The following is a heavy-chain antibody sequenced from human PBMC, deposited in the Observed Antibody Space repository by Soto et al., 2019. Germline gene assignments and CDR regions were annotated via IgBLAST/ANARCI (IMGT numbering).Heavy chain of an antibody. CDR2: INHSGST. CDR3: ARGRAPFDS. J-gene: IGHJ4*02. Sequence: QVQLQQWGAGLLKPSETLSLTCAVYGGSFSGYYWSWIRQPPGKGLEWIGEINHSGSTNYNPSLKSRGTKSVDTSKNQFSLKLSSMAAADEGVNYGARGRAPFDSWGKETLVTVSS. V-gene: IGHV4-34*01. CDR1: GGSFSGYY.